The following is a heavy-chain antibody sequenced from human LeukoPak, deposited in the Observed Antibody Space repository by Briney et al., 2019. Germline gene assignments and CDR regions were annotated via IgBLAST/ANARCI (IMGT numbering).Heavy chain of an antibody. Sequence: PGGSVTLSCAASGFNFSSCGMHWLRQAPGKGVDGVARIWHDGSNDDYADAVKGRFTIFRDNSKDTVYLQMNILISEGRGRYYCAKVTGDYYDTSGAFDYSGQGTLVTASS. CDR1: GFNFSSCG. D-gene: IGHD3-22*01. CDR3: AKVTGDYYDTSGAFDY. CDR2: IWHDGSND. J-gene: IGHJ4*02. V-gene: IGHV3-30*02.